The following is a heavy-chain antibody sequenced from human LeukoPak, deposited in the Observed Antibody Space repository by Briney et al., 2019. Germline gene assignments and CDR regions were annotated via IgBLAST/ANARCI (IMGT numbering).Heavy chain of an antibody. CDR1: GFTFTSYG. CDR3: ARVRAYCGGDCYSPYYYYYGMDV. Sequence: GRSLRLSCAASGFTFTSYGMHWVRQAPGKGLEWVAGIWYDGSNTNYADYVKGRFTITRDNSKNTLYLQMNSLRAEDTAVYYCARVRAYCGGDCYSPYYYYYGMDVWGQGTTVTVSS. V-gene: IGHV3-33*01. J-gene: IGHJ6*02. CDR2: IWYDGSNT. D-gene: IGHD2-21*02.